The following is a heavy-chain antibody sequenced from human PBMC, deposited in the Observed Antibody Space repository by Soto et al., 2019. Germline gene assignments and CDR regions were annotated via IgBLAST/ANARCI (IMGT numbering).Heavy chain of an antibody. Sequence: PGESLKISCKGSGYSFTSYWISWVRQTPGKGLEWMGRIDPSDSYTNYSPSFQGHVTISADKSISTAYLQWSSLKASDTAMYYCASTYRDNTAPFHDYYYGMDVWGQGTTVTVSS. D-gene: IGHD5-18*01. CDR3: ASTYRDNTAPFHDYYYGMDV. CDR2: IDPSDSYT. J-gene: IGHJ6*02. V-gene: IGHV5-10-1*01. CDR1: GYSFTSYW.